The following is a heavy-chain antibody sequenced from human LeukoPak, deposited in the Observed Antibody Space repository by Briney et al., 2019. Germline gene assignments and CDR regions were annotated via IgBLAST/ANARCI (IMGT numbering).Heavy chain of an antibody. J-gene: IGHJ4*02. CDR1: GFTFSSYG. CDR3: ARRPYSGTYYVDY. CDR2: ISGSGGST. D-gene: IGHD1-26*01. V-gene: IGHV3-23*01. Sequence: PGGSLRLSCAASGFTFSSYGMSWVRQAPGKGLEWVSAISGSGGSTYYADSVKGRFTISRDNSKNTLYLQMGSLRTEDMAVYYCARRPYSGTYYVDYWGQGTLVTVSS.